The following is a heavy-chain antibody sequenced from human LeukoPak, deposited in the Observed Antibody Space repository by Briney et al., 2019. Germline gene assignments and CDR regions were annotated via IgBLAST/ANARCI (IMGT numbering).Heavy chain of an antibody. CDR1: GFTFSSYA. Sequence: GGSLRPSCAASGFTFSSYAMSWVRQAPGKGLGWVSAVSVVVGSTYYADSVKGRFTISRDNSKNTLYLQMNSLRAEDTAVYYCAKSPNYDILTGYYTGDNWFDPWGQGTLVTVSS. V-gene: IGHV3-23*01. D-gene: IGHD3-9*01. CDR2: VSVVVGST. CDR3: AKSPNYDILTGYYTGDNWFDP. J-gene: IGHJ5*02.